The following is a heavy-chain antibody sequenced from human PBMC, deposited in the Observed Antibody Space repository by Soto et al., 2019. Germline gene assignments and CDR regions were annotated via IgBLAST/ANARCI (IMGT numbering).Heavy chain of an antibody. Sequence: GGSLRLSCAVSGFTFSNYNMNWVRQAPGKGLEWLSYISSRSRAIYYADSVKGRFTISRDNAKNSLYLQMNSLRDEDTAVYYCTRDGERGYDMDVWGQGTTVTVSS. V-gene: IGHV3-48*02. CDR1: GFTFSNYN. CDR3: TRDGERGYDMDV. D-gene: IGHD3-10*01. J-gene: IGHJ6*02. CDR2: ISSRSRAI.